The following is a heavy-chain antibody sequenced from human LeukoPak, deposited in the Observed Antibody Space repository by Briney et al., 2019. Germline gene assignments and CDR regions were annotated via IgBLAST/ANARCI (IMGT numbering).Heavy chain of an antibody. CDR3: ARQAKAVVQYIDFDF. V-gene: IGHV4-39*01. J-gene: IGHJ4*02. D-gene: IGHD6-19*01. Sequence: SETLSLTCTVPGGSISSSSSYWGWIRQPPGKGLEWIGSIYYSGSTYYNPSLKSRVTISVDTSENQFSLKLSSVTATDTAVYYCARQAKAVVQYIDFDFWGQGTLVTVSS. CDR2: IYYSGST. CDR1: GGSISSSSSY.